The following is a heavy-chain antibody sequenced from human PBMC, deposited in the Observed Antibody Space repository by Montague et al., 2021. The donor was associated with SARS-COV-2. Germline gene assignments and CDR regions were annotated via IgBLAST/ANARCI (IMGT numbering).Heavy chain of an antibody. J-gene: IGHJ4*02. CDR2: IYYSGST. CDR1: GGSISSYY. V-gene: IGHV4-59*08. D-gene: IGHD4-23*01. Sequence: SETLSLTCTVSGGSISSYYWSWIRQPPGKGLEWIGYIYYSGSTNYNPSLKSRVTISVDTSKNQFSLKLSSVTAADTAVYYCARQRKAGVVTDLLFDYWGQGTLVTVSS. CDR3: ARQRKAGVVTDLLFDY.